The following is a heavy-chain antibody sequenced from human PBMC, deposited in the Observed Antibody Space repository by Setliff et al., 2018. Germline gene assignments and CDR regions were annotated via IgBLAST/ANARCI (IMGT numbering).Heavy chain of an antibody. Sequence: SETLSLTCTVSNGSISSGIYFWGWIRQPPGKGLEWMGSIFYTGSTYYSPSLKSRVTMSIDTSKNQFSLTLSSVTAADTAVYYCARETTMTYVAAGPPFEYWGQGTLVTVSS. CDR1: NGSISSGIYF. D-gene: IGHD4-17*01. V-gene: IGHV4-39*02. J-gene: IGHJ4*02. CDR2: IFYTGST. CDR3: ARETTMTYVAAGPPFEY.